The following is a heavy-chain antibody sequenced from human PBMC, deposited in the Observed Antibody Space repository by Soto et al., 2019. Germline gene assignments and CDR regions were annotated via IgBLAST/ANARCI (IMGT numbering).Heavy chain of an antibody. D-gene: IGHD5-18*01. CDR2: IVVGSGNT. V-gene: IGHV1-58*01. Sequence: SVKVSCKASGFTFTSSAVQWVRQARGQRLEWIGWIVVGSGNTNYAQKFQERVTITRDMSTSTAYMELSSLRSEDTAVYYCARDPVFGDTAMVVGSLNGMDARAQGTQVTVSS. CDR1: GFTFTSSA. J-gene: IGHJ4*03. CDR3: ARDPVFGDTAMVVGSLNGMDA.